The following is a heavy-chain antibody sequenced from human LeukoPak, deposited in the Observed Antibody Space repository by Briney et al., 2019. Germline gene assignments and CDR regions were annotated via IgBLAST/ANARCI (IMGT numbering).Heavy chain of an antibody. V-gene: IGHV1-69*13. J-gene: IGHJ5*02. CDR1: GGTFSSYA. CDR3: ARDTAVYSSGWYNWFDP. CDR2: IIPIFGTA. Sequence: SVKVSFKASGGTFSSYAISWVRQAPGQGLEWMGGIIPIFGTANYAQKFQGRVTITADESTSTAYMELSSLRSEDTAVYYCARDTAVYSSGWYNWFDPWGQGTLVTVSS. D-gene: IGHD6-19*01.